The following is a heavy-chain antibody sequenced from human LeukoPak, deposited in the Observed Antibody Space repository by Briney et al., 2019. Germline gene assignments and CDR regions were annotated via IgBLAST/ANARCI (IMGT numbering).Heavy chain of an antibody. CDR1: GGSFSGYY. J-gene: IGHJ5*01. V-gene: IGHV4-34*01. CDR2: IYYSGST. Sequence: PSETLSLTCAVYGGSFSGYYWSWIRQPPGKGLEWIGSIYYSGSTYYNPSLKSRVTISVDTSKNQFSLKLSSVTAADTAVYYCARHPSDSSGWFGYWGQGTLVTVSS. CDR3: ARHPSDSSGWFGY. D-gene: IGHD6-19*01.